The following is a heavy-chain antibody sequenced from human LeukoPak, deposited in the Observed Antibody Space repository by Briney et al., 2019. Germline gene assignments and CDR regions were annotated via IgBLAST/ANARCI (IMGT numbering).Heavy chain of an antibody. J-gene: IGHJ4*02. Sequence: ASVKVSCKASGYTFTSYGISWVRQAPGQGLEWMGWISAYNGNTDYAQKLQGRVTMTTDTSTSTAYMELRSLRSDDTAVYYCARDPGGGYSGYDPEFDYWGQGTLVTVSS. CDR1: GYTFTSYG. D-gene: IGHD5-12*01. CDR2: ISAYNGNT. V-gene: IGHV1-18*01. CDR3: ARDPGGGYSGYDPEFDY.